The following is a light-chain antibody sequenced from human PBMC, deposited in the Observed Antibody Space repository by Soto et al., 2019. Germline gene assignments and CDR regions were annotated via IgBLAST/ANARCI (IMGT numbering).Light chain of an antibody. CDR1: QSVGYH. V-gene: IGKV3-20*01. CDR2: DAS. J-gene: IGKJ1*01. Sequence: EIVLTQSPATLSLSPGERATLSCRASQSVGYHLAWYQKKPGQAPRILIYDASNRATGIPARFSGSGSGTDFNLTISRLETEDFAVYYCQQYGSSLWTFGQGTKVEIK. CDR3: QQYGSSLWT.